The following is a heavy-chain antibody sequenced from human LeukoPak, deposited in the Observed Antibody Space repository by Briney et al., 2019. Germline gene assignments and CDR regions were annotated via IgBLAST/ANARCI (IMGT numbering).Heavy chain of an antibody. CDR2: IIPIFGTA. V-gene: IGHV1-69*05. D-gene: IGHD4-17*01. Sequence: SVKVSCKASGGTFSSYAISWVRQAPGQGLEWMGRIIPIFGTANYAQKFQGRVTITTGESTSTAYMELSSLRSEDTAVYYCARDDPDYGDYDWFDPWGQGTLVTVSS. J-gene: IGHJ5*02. CDR3: ARDDPDYGDYDWFDP. CDR1: GGTFSSYA.